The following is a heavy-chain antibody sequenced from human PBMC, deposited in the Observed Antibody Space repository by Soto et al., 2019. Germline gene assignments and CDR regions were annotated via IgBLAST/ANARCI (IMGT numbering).Heavy chain of an antibody. V-gene: IGHV3-23*01. D-gene: IGHD4-4*01. CDR1: GFTFSTYA. CDR3: AKGDLYTVTNPPDW. J-gene: IGHJ4*02. Sequence: PGGSLRLSCAASGFTFSTYAMIWVRQAPGKGLEWVSYINYSGGSTYYADSVKGRFTISRDNSKNTLFLQMNSLRAEDTAVYFCAKGDLYTVTNPPDWWGQGTLVTVSS. CDR2: INYSGGST.